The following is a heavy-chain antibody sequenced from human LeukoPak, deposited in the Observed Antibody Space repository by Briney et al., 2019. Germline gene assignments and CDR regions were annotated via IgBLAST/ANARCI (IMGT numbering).Heavy chain of an antibody. D-gene: IGHD3-22*01. Sequence: GGSLRLSYAASGFTFSSYWMSWVRQAPGKGLEWVANIKQDGSEKYYVDSVKGRFTISRDNAKNSLYLQMNSLRAEDTAVYYCARDIPDYYDSSGSNFDYWGQGTLVTVSS. V-gene: IGHV3-7*01. CDR1: GFTFSSYW. CDR3: ARDIPDYYDSSGSNFDY. J-gene: IGHJ4*02. CDR2: IKQDGSEK.